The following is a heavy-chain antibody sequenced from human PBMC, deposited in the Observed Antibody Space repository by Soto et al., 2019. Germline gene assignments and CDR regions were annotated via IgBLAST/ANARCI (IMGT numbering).Heavy chain of an antibody. Sequence: SETLSLTCTVSGGSISSYYWSWIRQSPGKGLEWIGYIYYIGSTNYNPSLKSRVTISVDTSKNQFSLKLSSVTAADTAVYYCARNKVRGVIANLSLFDPWGQGPLFTVSS. CDR3: ARNKVRGVIANLSLFDP. CDR1: GGSISSYY. J-gene: IGHJ5*02. V-gene: IGHV4-59*01. CDR2: IYYIGST. D-gene: IGHD3-10*01.